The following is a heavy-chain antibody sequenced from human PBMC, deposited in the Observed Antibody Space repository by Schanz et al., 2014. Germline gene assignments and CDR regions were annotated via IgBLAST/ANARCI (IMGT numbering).Heavy chain of an antibody. V-gene: IGHV3-33*01. CDR3: ASPSEYSDYGTYFDF. CDR2: IWSDGSGK. J-gene: IGHJ4*02. Sequence: QVQLLQFGGGVVQPGRSLRLSCAASGFIFSSFGLHWVRQAPGKGLEWVAVIWSDGSGKYYADSVKGRFTISRDSPKNTLYQQMNSQRTEDTAVYYCASPSEYSDYGTYFDFWGQGTLVTVSS. CDR1: GFIFSSFG. D-gene: IGHD5-12*01.